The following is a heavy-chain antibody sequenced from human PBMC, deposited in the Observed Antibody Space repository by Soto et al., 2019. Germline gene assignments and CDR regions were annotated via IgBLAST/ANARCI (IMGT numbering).Heavy chain of an antibody. J-gene: IGHJ6*02. CDR3: ARGGDVNYYHGMDV. V-gene: IGHV1-18*01. CDR1: GYTFTSYG. CDR2: ISAYNGKT. D-gene: IGHD5-12*01. Sequence: QVQLVQSGGEVKKPGASVKLSCTASGYTFTSYGISWVRQAPGQGLEWMGWISAYNGKTNYAQNGQGRVTMTTDPSTRTAYMDLRSLRSDDTAVYYCARGGDVNYYHGMDVWGQETTVTVSS.